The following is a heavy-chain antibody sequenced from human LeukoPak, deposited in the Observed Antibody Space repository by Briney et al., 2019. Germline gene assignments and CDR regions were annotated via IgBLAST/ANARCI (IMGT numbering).Heavy chain of an antibody. D-gene: IGHD5-18*01. CDR3: ARRWPARDTVLVSTMIKWYFDL. CDR2: INSNGGST. Sequence: PGGSLRLSCAASGFTFNKYAMYWVRQAPGKGLEYVSDINSNGGSTYYANSVKGRFTISRDNSRNTLYLQMASLRVEDMAVYYCARRWPARDTVLVSTMIKWYFDLWGRGTLATVSS. V-gene: IGHV3-64*01. J-gene: IGHJ2*01. CDR1: GFTFNKYA.